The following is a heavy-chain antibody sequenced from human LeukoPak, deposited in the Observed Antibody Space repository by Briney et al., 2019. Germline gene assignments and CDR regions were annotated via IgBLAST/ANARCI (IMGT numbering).Heavy chain of an antibody. J-gene: IGHJ4*02. CDR2: INHSGST. Sequence: SETLSLTCAVYGGSFSGYYLSWIRQPPGKGLEWIGEINHSGSTNYNPSLKSRVTISVDTSKNQFSLKLSSVTAADTAVYYCARGRLDYWGQGTLVTVSS. CDR3: ARGRLDY. V-gene: IGHV4-34*01. CDR1: GGSFSGYY.